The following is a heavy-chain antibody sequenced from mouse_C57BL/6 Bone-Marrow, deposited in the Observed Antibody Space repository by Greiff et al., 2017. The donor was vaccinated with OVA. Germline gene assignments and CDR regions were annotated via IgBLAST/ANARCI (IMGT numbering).Heavy chain of an antibody. D-gene: IGHD1-1*01. Sequence: VQLQQSGPELVKPGASVKISCKASGYTFTDYYMNWVKQSHGKSLEWIGDINPNNGGTSYNQKFKGKATLTVDKSSSTAYMELRSLTSEDSAVYYCASIITTVGSFDYWGQGTTLTVSS. CDR1: GYTFTDYY. J-gene: IGHJ2*01. CDR3: ASIITTVGSFDY. CDR2: INPNNGGT. V-gene: IGHV1-26*01.